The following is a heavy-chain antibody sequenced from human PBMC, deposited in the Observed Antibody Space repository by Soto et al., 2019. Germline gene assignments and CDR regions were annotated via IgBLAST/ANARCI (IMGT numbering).Heavy chain of an antibody. D-gene: IGHD4-17*01. Sequence: SGPTLGNPTQTLTLTCTFSGFSLSTSGMRVRWIRQPPGKALEWLARIDWDDDKFYSTSLKTRLTISKDTSRNQVVLITTNMDPVDTAMYYCARNGATVVNAFDIWGQGTMVTVSS. CDR2: IDWDDDK. J-gene: IGHJ3*02. CDR3: ARNGATVVNAFDI. CDR1: GFSLSTSGMR. V-gene: IGHV2-70*04.